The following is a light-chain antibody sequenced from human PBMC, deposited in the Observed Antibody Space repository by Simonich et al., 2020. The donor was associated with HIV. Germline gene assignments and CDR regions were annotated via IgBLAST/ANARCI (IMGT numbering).Light chain of an antibody. J-gene: IGLJ3*02. CDR3: QSYDSSNQGV. V-gene: IGLV6-57*03. Sequence: FMLTQPHSVSESPGKTVTISCTRRSGSIASNYVQWYPQRPGSAPTTVIYEDNQRPTGVPDRFSGSIDSSSNSASLIISGLKTEDEADYYCQSYDSSNQGVFGGGTKLTVL. CDR2: EDN. CDR1: SGSIASNY.